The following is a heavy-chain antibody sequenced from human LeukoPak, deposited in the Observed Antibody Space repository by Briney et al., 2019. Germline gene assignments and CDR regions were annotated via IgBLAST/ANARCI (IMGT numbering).Heavy chain of an antibody. D-gene: IGHD3-10*01. V-gene: IGHV6-1*01. CDR2: TYFRSKWYN. CDR1: GDSVSSNSAV. Sequence: SQTLSLTFAISGDSVSSNSAVWNWIRQSPSRGLEWLGRTYFRSKWYNEYAASVKSRITINPDTSKNQFSLQLNSVTSEDTAVYYCAGSFSGAIDYWGQGTLVTVSS. J-gene: IGHJ4*02. CDR3: AGSFSGAIDY.